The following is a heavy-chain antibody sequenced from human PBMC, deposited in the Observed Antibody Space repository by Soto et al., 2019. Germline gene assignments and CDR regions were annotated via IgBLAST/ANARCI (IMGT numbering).Heavy chain of an antibody. J-gene: IGHJ6*02. CDR1: GFTFSSYW. D-gene: IGHD4-4*01. CDR2: INSDGSST. CDR3: AREMTTVTYYYYYGMDV. Sequence: GGSLRLSCAASGFTFSSYWMHWVRQAPGKGLVWVSRINSDGSSTSYADSVKGRFTISRDNAKNTLYLQMNSLRAEDTAVYYCAREMTTVTYYYYYGMDVWGQGTTVTGSS. V-gene: IGHV3-74*01.